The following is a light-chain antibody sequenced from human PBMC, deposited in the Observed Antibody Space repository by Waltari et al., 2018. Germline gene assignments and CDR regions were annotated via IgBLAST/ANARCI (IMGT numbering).Light chain of an antibody. CDR2: DGT. CDR3: CSYARSNTYV. J-gene: IGLJ1*01. CDR1: SNDVGGYNS. Sequence: QSALTQPASVSGSPGQSITISCTGTSNDVGGYNSISWYQQHPGKAPKLIIYDGTKLPSGVSDRFSGSKSGNTASLTISGLQAEDEADYYCCSYARSNTYVFGTGTKVTVL. V-gene: IGLV2-14*03.